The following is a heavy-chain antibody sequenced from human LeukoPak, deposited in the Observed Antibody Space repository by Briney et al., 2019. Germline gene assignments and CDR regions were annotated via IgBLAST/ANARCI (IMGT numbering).Heavy chain of an antibody. V-gene: IGHV4-39*01. Sequence: PSETLSLTCTVPGGSISSSSYYWGWIRQPPGKGLEWIGSIYYSGSTYYNPSLKSRVTISVDTSKNQFSLKLSSVTAADTAVYYCATPDYAEAFDIWGQGTMVTVSS. CDR3: ATPDYAEAFDI. J-gene: IGHJ3*02. CDR1: GGSISSSSYY. CDR2: IYYSGST. D-gene: IGHD4-17*01.